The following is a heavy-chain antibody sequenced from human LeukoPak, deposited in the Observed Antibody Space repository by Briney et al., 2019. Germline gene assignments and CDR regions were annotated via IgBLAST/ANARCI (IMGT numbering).Heavy chain of an antibody. CDR3: ARVFSGRGPFDY. J-gene: IGHJ4*02. CDR2: ISGSGGST. D-gene: IGHD1-26*01. V-gene: IGHV3-23*01. CDR1: GFTFSSYT. Sequence: GGSLRLSCAASGFTFSSYTMTWVRQAPGKGLEWVSAISGSGGSTYYADSVKGRFTISRDNSKNTLYLQMGSLRAEDMAVYYCARVFSGRGPFDYWGQGTLVTVSS.